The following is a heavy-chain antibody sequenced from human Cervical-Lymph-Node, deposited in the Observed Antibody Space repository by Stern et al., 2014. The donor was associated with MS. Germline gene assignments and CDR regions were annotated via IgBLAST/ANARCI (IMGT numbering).Heavy chain of an antibody. V-gene: IGHV1-69*01. J-gene: IGHJ6*02. CDR1: GGSLRNYA. CDR2: IIPIFGPP. D-gene: IGHD6-19*01. Sequence: VQLVESGAEVKKPESSVKVSCKASGGSLRNYAISWVRQAPGQGLEWMGGIIPIFGPPNYAQKFQGRVTITADESTSTAYMELRSLRSEDTAVYYCAKGAGNNNYHYFGLDVWGQGTTVTVSS. CDR3: AKGAGNNNYHYFGLDV.